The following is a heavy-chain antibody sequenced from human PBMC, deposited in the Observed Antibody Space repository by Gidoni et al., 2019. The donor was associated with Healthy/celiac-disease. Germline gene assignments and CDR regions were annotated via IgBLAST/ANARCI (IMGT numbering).Heavy chain of an antibody. Sequence: QVQLVESGGGVVQPGRSLRLSCAASGFTFSSYAMHWVRQAPGKGLEWVAVISYDGSNKYYAAAVKGRFTISRDNSKNTLYLQMNSLRADDTAVYYCARDSSDIEYAFDIWGQGTMVTVSS. J-gene: IGHJ3*02. D-gene: IGHD2-15*01. CDR1: GFTFSSYA. CDR2: ISYDGSNK. V-gene: IGHV3-30-3*01. CDR3: ARDSSDIEYAFDI.